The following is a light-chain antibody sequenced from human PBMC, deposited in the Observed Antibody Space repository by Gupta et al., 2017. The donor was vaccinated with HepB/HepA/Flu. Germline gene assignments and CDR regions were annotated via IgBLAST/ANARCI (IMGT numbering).Light chain of an antibody. CDR2: DAS. CDR3: QQYKNWPLT. CDR1: QSVNTY. J-gene: IGKJ4*01. Sequence: TVMTQSPATLSVSPGERATLSCRASQSVNTYLAWYQQKPGQAPRLLIYDASTRATGIPARFSGSGSGTEFTLTISSLQSEDSAVYFCQQYKNWPLTFGGGTKVEIK. V-gene: IGKV3-15*01.